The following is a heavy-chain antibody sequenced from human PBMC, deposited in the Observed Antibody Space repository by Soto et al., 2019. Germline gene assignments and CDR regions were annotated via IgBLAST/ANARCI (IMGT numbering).Heavy chain of an antibody. Sequence: LSLTCAVSGDSISSDYYHWTWIRQSPGKGLEWIGYIHHSGSILYNPSLKSRVTISVDTSKNQFSLQLTSVTAADTAVYYCARQIMITFGGVYYFDYWGQGTLVTVSS. CDR1: GDSISSDYYH. D-gene: IGHD3-16*01. V-gene: IGHV4-30-4*08. CDR3: ARQIMITFGGVYYFDY. CDR2: IHHSGSI. J-gene: IGHJ4*02.